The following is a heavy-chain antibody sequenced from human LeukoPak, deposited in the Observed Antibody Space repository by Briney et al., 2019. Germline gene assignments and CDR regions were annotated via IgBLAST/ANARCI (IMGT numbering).Heavy chain of an antibody. CDR2: IYTSGST. V-gene: IGHV4-4*07. Sequence: PSETLSLTCTVSGGSISSYYWSWIRQPAGKGLEWIGRIYTSGSTNYNPSLKSRVTMSVDTSKNQFSLKLSSVTAADTAVYYCARDRFYHHHSGYYSFDYWGQGTLVTVSS. J-gene: IGHJ4*02. D-gene: IGHD3-22*01. CDR1: GGSISSYY. CDR3: ARDRFYHHHSGYYSFDY.